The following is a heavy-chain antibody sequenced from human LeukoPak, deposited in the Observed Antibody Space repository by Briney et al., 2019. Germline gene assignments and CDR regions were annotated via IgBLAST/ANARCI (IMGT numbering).Heavy chain of an antibody. V-gene: IGHV3-66*02. D-gene: IGHD5-24*01. J-gene: IGHJ6*02. CDR3: ARDLRGDNGHSFPL. Sequence: GGSLRLSCEGSGFSARGNYMSWVRQAPGKGLEWVAVVYSGGSTNHADAVKGRFSVSRDNSKDTLYLQMNNLRPEDTGVYFCARDLRGDNGHSFPLWGLGTPGTGSS. CDR2: VYSGGST. CDR1: GFSARGNY.